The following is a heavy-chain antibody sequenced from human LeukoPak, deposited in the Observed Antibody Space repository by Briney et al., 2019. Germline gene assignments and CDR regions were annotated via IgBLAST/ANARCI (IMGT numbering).Heavy chain of an antibody. CDR1: GYTFTSYY. J-gene: IGHJ5*02. V-gene: IGHV1-46*01. CDR2: INPSGGST. D-gene: IGHD3-22*01. CDR3: ARDYVYYDSSGHRTRFDL. Sequence: ASVTVSCTASGYTFTSYYMHWVRQAPGQGLERMGLINPSGGSTSYAQKFQGRGTMTRDISTSTVYMELSSLRSEDTAVYYCARDYVYYDSSGHRTRFDLWGQGTLVTVSS.